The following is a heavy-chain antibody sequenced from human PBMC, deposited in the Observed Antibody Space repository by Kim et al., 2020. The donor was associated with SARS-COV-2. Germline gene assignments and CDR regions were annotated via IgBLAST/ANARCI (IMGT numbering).Heavy chain of an antibody. CDR3: ARGSTMVRGAYYFDY. J-gene: IGHJ4*02. D-gene: IGHD3-10*01. CDR1: GGSISSYY. V-gene: IGHV4-59*01. CDR2: IYYSGST. Sequence: SETLSLTCTVSGGSISSYYWSWIRQPPGKGLEWIGYIYYSGSTNYNPSLKSRVTISVDTSKNQFSLKLSSVTAADTAVYYCARGSTMVRGAYYFDYWGQGTLVTVSS.